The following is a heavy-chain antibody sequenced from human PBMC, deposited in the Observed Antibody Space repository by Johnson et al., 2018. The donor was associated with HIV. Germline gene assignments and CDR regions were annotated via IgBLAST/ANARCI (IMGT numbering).Heavy chain of an antibody. V-gene: IGHV3-9*01. CDR3: ARDPFTPAGSDAFDI. J-gene: IGHJ3*02. CDR2: ISWNSGSL. D-gene: IGHD2-15*01. CDR1: GFTFDKYA. Sequence: VQLVESGGGLVQPGRSLRLSCVASGFTFDKYAMHWVRQAPGKGLEWVSGISWNSGSLGYADYVKGRFTISRDNAKNSLYLQMNSLRAEDTAVYYCARDPFTPAGSDAFDIWGQGTMVTVSS.